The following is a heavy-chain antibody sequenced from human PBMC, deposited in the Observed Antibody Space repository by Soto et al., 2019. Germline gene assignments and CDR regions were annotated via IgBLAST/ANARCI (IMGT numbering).Heavy chain of an antibody. CDR1: GYTFTTFG. Sequence: QVQLVQSGAEVKKPGASVKVSCKASGYTFTTFGFSWVRQAPGQGLEWMGWISTYNGNTNYTQKFQGRVTMTTDTSTSTAYMELRGLRSDDTAVYYCARPFYGSSSGLAYYYFDYWGQGTLVTVSS. CDR3: ARPFYGSSSGLAYYYFDY. V-gene: IGHV1-18*04. J-gene: IGHJ4*02. CDR2: ISTYNGNT. D-gene: IGHD6-6*01.